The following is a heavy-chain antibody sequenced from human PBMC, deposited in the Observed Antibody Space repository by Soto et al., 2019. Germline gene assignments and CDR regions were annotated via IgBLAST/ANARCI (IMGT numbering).Heavy chain of an antibody. CDR3: ARRGYGGNSLHCCGMDV. CDR2: ISAYNGNT. Sequence: QVQLVQSGAEVKKPGASVKVSCKASGYTFTSYGISWVRQAPGQGLEWMGWISAYNGNTNYAQKLQGIVTMTTDTPASTAYMGLRSMGSDGTAVYYCARRGYGGNSLHCCGMDVWGQGTTVTVSS. V-gene: IGHV1-18*01. J-gene: IGHJ6*02. D-gene: IGHD4-17*01. CDR1: GYTFTSYG.